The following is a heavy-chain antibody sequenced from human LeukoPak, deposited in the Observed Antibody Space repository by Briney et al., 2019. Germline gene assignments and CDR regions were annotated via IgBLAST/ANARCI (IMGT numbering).Heavy chain of an antibody. CDR1: GFAFSRHG. CDR2: IPYDGSNK. D-gene: IGHD1-26*01. CDR3: AKDRAPGYTSMGATLPLD. V-gene: IGHV3-30*02. Sequence: GGSLRLSCAASGFAFSRHGIHWVRQAPGKGLEWVAFIPYDGSNKFYTDSVKGRFTISRDNSKNTLNLQMNSLRAEDTAVYYCAKDRAPGYTSMGATLPLDWGQGTLVTVSS. J-gene: IGHJ4*02.